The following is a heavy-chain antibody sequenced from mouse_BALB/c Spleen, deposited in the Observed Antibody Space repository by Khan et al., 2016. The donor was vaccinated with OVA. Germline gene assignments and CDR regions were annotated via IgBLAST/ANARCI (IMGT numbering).Heavy chain of an antibody. CDR3: TRGGGGNRFAY. J-gene: IGHJ3*01. CDR1: GYTFTDFT. Sequence: VQLLESGAELVRPGVSVKISCKGSGYTFTDFTLHWVKQSHAMSLEWIGVISTYYGDATYNQRFKDKATMTVDKSSSTAYMELARLTSEDSAIYYCTRGGGGNRFAYWGQGTLVTVSA. CDR2: ISTYYGDA. V-gene: IGHV1S137*01.